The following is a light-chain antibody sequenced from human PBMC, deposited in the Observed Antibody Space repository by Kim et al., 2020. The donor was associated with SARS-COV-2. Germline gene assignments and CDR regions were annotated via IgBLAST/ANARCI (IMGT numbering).Light chain of an antibody. CDR2: DTS. J-gene: IGKJ4*01. CDR1: QSISRS. V-gene: IGKV1-39*01. Sequence: DIQMTQSPSSLSASVGDRVTITCRASQSISRSLNWYLQKPGKAPKILIYDTSNLQSGVPSRFSGSGSGTDFTLTISSLQSEDFATYYCQQSYSTMLTFGGGTKVDIK. CDR3: QQSYSTMLT.